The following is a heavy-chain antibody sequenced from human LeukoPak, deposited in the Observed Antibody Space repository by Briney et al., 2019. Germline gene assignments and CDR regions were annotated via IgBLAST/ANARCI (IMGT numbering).Heavy chain of an antibody. CDR2: INHSGST. CDR3: ARTMVRGVPGALPH. V-gene: IGHV4-34*01. CDR1: AISFSSYA. D-gene: IGHD3-10*01. J-gene: IGHJ1*01. Sequence: VSLRLSCTASAISFSSYAMTWLRQAPGKGLEWIGEINHSGSTNYNPSLKSRVTISSDTSKNQFSLKLSSVTAADTAVYYCARTMVRGVPGALPHWGQGTQVTVSS.